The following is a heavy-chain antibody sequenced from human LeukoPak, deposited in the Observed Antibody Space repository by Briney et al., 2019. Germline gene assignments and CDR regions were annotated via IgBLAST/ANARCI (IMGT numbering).Heavy chain of an antibody. CDR3: ATSLPRAHYFDY. CDR2: ISSKANNYAT. D-gene: IGHD3-10*01. Sequence: PGGSLRLSCEASGFTFSGSAMHWVRHASGIGLEWVGRISSKANNYATAYAASVKGRFTISRDDSKNTAYLQMNSLRTEDTAVYYCATSLPRAHYFDYWGQGTLVTVSS. CDR1: GFTFSGSA. J-gene: IGHJ4*02. V-gene: IGHV3-73*01.